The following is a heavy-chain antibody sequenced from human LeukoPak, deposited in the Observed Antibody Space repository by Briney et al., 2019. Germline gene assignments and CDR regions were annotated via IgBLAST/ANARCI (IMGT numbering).Heavy chain of an antibody. V-gene: IGHV3-21*01. D-gene: IGHD2-15*01. J-gene: IGHJ5*02. CDR3: ARDGLPATVANWFDP. CDR1: GFTFSSYS. Sequence: GGSLTLSCAASGFTFSSYSMNWVRQAPGKGLEWVSSISRNGIYIKYVDSVKGRFTVSRDNAKNSLYLQMNSLRAEDTAVYYCARDGLPATVANWFDPWGQGTLVTVSS. CDR2: ISRNGIYI.